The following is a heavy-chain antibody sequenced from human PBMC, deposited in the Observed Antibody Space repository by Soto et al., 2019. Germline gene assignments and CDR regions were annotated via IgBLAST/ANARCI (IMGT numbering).Heavy chain of an antibody. CDR2: IYYNGNT. CDR1: AGSISNDAYY. D-gene: IGHD4-17*01. CDR3: ARATTVTSSFFYYGLDV. Sequence: SDTLSLTSSVSAGSISNDAYYWTWLRQPPGKGLEWIGHIYYNGNTYYNPSLKSRLTMSLDTSQNQFSLHLTSVIAADSASYFCARATTVTSSFFYYGLDVWGQGTTVT. J-gene: IGHJ6*02. V-gene: IGHV4-30-4*02.